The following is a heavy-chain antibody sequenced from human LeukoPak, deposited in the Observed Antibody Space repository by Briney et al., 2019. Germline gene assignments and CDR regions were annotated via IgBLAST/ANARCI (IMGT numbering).Heavy chain of an antibody. V-gene: IGHV3-48*03. CDR3: ARVRGRSTWYGGGLDC. CDR2: ISSSGSSI. J-gene: IGHJ4*02. D-gene: IGHD2-15*01. CDR1: GFTFSSYE. Sequence: GGSLRLSCAASGFTFSSYEMNWVRQAPGKGLEWVSYISSSGSSIYYADSVKGRFTISRDNAKNSLDLQMNSLRVEDTAIYYCARVRGRSTWYGGGLDCWGRGTLVTVSS.